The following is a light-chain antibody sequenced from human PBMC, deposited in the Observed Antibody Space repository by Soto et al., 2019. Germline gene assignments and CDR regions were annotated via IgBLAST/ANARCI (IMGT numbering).Light chain of an antibody. V-gene: IGKV3-15*01. J-gene: IGKJ4*01. CDR3: QQYIRWPLT. Sequence: EMVVTQSPATLSVSPGERATLSCSASQDVRSNLAWYQQKPGQAPRLLIYGASTRATGTPARFSGSGSGTEFTLTISSLQSEDYAVYFCQQYIRWPLTFGGGTKVEIK. CDR1: QDVRSN. CDR2: GAS.